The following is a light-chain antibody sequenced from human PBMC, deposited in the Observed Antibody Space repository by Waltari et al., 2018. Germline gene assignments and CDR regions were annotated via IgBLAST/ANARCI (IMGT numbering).Light chain of an antibody. CDR2: VNSDGTH. J-gene: IGLJ3*02. Sequence: LRQQAERGPRYLMKVNSDGTHSKGDDIPDRFSGSSSGAERYLTISSRQSEDEADYYGQTGGHGTWVFGGGTKVTVL. CDR3: QTGGHGTWV. V-gene: IGLV4-69*01.